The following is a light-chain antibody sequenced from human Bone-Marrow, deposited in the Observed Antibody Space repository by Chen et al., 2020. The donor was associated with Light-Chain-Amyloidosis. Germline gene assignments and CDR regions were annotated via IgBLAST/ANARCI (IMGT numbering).Light chain of an antibody. Sequence: SYALTQPPSVSFSPAQTARITCSGNALPRKYAYWYQQKSGQAPVLVIYEDSKRPSGIPERFSGSSSGTMATFTISGAQVEDEADYYCYSTDGGGDHRGVFGGGTKLTVL. J-gene: IGLJ3*02. V-gene: IGLV3-10*01. CDR1: ALPRKY. CDR3: YSTDGGGDHRGV. CDR2: EDS.